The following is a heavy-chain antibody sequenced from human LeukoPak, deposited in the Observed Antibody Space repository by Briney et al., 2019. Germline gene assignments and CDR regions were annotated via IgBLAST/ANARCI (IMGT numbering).Heavy chain of an antibody. CDR2: ISSSSSYI. V-gene: IGHV3-21*01. CDR3: AGRVVLMVYDHPRVDYFDL. J-gene: IGHJ4*02. D-gene: IGHD2-8*01. Sequence: KPGGSLRLSCAASGFTFSSYSMNWVRQAPGKGLEWVSSISSSSSYIFYADSVKGRFAISRDNAKHSLYLQMHSRGAGDNPVFDFAGRVVLMVYDHPRVDYFDLWGQGTLLTVSS. CDR1: GFTFSSYS.